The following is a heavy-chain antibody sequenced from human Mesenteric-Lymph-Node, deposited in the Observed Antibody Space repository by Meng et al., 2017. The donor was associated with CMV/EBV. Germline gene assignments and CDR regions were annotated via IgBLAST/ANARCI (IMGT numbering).Heavy chain of an antibody. Sequence: GGSLRLSCAASGFTFSSYSMNWVRQAPGKGLEWVSSISSSSSYIYYADSVRGRFTISRDNAKNSLYLQMNSLRAEDTVVYYCARDPSRRGYSYKVYWGQGTLVTVSS. CDR3: ARDPSRRGYSYKVY. CDR2: ISSSSSYI. V-gene: IGHV3-21*04. D-gene: IGHD5-18*01. J-gene: IGHJ4*02. CDR1: GFTFSSYS.